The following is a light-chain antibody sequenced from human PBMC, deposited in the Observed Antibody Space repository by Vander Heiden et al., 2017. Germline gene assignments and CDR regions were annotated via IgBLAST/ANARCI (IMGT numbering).Light chain of an antibody. CDR2: GAS. J-gene: IGKJ2*01. CDR3: QQSYNSPYT. V-gene: IGKV1-39*01. Sequence: DIQMTQSPSSLFASVGDRVTITCRASQSISNYLNWYQHKPGKAPNLLIYGASSLQSGVPSTFSGSGSGTDFTLTITSLQPEDFATYYCQQSYNSPYTFGQGTKLEIK. CDR1: QSISNY.